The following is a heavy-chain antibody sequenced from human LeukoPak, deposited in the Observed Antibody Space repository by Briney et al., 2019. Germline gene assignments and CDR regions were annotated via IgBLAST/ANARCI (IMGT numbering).Heavy chain of an antibody. CDR1: GYTFTSYG. CDR3: ASRVRGKYYFDY. J-gene: IGHJ4*02. D-gene: IGHD3-10*01. CDR2: ISAYNGNT. Sequence: ASVTVSYKASGYTFTSYGISWVRQAPGQGLEWMGWISAYNGNTNYAQKLQGRVTMTTDTSTSTAYMELRSLRSDDTAVYYCASRVRGKYYFDYWGQGTLVTVSS. V-gene: IGHV1-18*01.